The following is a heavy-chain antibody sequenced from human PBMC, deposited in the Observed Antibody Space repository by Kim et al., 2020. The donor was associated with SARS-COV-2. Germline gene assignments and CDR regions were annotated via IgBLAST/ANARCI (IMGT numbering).Heavy chain of an antibody. CDR2: IVVGSGNT. CDR3: AADALYDFWSGYYNNYYGMDV. V-gene: IGHV1-58*01. CDR1: GFTFTSSA. Sequence: SVKVSCKASGFTFTSSAVQWVRQARGQRLEWIGWIVVGSGNTNYAQKFQERVTITRDMSTSTAYMELSSLRSEDTAVYYCAADALYDFWSGYYNNYYGMDVWGQGTTVTVSS. D-gene: IGHD3-3*01. J-gene: IGHJ6*02.